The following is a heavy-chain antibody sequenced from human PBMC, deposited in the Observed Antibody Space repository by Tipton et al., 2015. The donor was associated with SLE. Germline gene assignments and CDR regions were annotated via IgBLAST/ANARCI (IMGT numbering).Heavy chain of an antibody. CDR1: GGSISSSSYY. Sequence: TLSLTCTVSGGSISSSSYYWGWIRQPPGKGLEWIGSIYYSGSTYYSASLRSRVTISLDRSKNQFSLKLSSVTAADTAVYYCTRGHGARYYFDFWGQGRLVTVSS. CDR3: TRGHGARYYFDF. D-gene: IGHD4/OR15-4a*01. CDR2: IYYSGST. V-gene: IGHV4-39*07. J-gene: IGHJ4*02.